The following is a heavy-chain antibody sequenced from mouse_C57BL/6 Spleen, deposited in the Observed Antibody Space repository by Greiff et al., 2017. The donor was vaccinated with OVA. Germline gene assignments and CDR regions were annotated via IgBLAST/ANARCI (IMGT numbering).Heavy chain of an antibody. CDR3: ARDPLYYNAMDY. CDR2: ISDGGSYT. J-gene: IGHJ4*01. V-gene: IGHV5-4*01. Sequence: VQLKQSGGGLVKPGGSLKLSCAASGFTFSSYAMSWVRQTPEKRLEWVATISDGGSYTYYPDNVKGRFTISRDKAKNNLYLQMSHLKSEDTAMYYCARDPLYYNAMDYWGQGTSVTVSS. D-gene: IGHD2-1*01. CDR1: GFTFSSYA.